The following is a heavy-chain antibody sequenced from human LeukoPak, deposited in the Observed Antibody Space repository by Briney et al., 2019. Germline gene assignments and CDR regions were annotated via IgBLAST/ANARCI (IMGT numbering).Heavy chain of an antibody. Sequence: SETLSLTCAVYGGSFSSGLYSWSWIRQPLGKGLEWIGYIYHTGSTYYNPSLKSRVTISVDTSKNQFSLRLSSVTAADTAVYYCARLQYCSGASCYWFDPWGQGTLVTVSS. CDR2: IYHTGST. D-gene: IGHD2-15*01. CDR1: GGSFSSGLYS. J-gene: IGHJ5*02. V-gene: IGHV4-30-2*01. CDR3: ARLQYCSGASCYWFDP.